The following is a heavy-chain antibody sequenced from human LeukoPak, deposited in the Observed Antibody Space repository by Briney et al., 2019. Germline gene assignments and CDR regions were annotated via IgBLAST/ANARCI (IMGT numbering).Heavy chain of an antibody. CDR3: ASDLSIAAAGSPSFDY. Sequence: PSETLSLTCAVYGGSFSGYYWSWIRQPPGKGLEWIGEINHSGSTNYNPSLKSRVTISVDTSKNQISLNLSSVTAADTAVYYCASDLSIAAAGSPSFDYWGQGTLVTVSS. D-gene: IGHD6-13*01. J-gene: IGHJ4*02. V-gene: IGHV4-34*01. CDR2: INHSGST. CDR1: GGSFSGYY.